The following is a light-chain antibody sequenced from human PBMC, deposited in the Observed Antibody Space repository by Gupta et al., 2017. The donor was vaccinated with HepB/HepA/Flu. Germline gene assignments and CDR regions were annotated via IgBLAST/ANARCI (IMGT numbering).Light chain of an antibody. CDR3: QQYMNWPPWT. J-gene: IGKJ1*01. CDR1: QSISRS. V-gene: IGKV3-15*01. Sequence: EIVMTQSPSTLPGSPGERATISCRASQSISRSLAWYQQKPGEPPRLLIYGASTRVTGIPARFSGSGYGTEFTLTISSRQSEDFARYYCQQYMNWPPWTFGQGTKVEIK. CDR2: GAS.